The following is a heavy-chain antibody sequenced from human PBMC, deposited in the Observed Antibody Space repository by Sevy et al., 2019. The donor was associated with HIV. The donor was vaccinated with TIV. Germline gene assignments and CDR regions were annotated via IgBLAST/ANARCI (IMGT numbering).Heavy chain of an antibody. Sequence: GGYLSLSCAASGFTFRSHGMHWVRQAPGKGLEWVEVISFDGSYKSYGDSVKGRFTISRDDFKSTLYLQMDSLRPEDTAVYYCARDSGYSINWYPAYWGQGTLVTVSS. CDR1: GFTFRSHG. CDR3: ARDSGYSINWYPAY. J-gene: IGHJ4*02. V-gene: IGHV3-30*03. D-gene: IGHD6-13*01. CDR2: ISFDGSYK.